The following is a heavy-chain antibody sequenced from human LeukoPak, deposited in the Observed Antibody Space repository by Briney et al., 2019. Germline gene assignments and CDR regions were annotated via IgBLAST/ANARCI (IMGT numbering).Heavy chain of an antibody. V-gene: IGHV4-59*01. CDR2: IYHSGST. D-gene: IGHD3-3*01. J-gene: IGHJ5*02. Sequence: PSETLSLTCTVSGGSISGYYWSWIRQPPGKGLQWIGYIYHSGSTSYSPSLKSRVTISVDTSKNQFSLNLSSVTAADTAVYYCARSQYYDFWSGYQNWFDPWGQGTLVTVSS. CDR1: GGSISGYY. CDR3: ARSQYYDFWSGYQNWFDP.